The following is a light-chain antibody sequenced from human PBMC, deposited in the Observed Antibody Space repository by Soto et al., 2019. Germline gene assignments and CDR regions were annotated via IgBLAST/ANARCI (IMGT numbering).Light chain of an antibody. CDR2: DVS. J-gene: IGLJ1*01. Sequence: QSALTQPASVSGSPGQSITISCTGTSSDVGGYNYVSWYQQHPGKAPKLMIYDVSNRASGVSNRFSGSKSGNTASLTISGLQAEDEADYYCSSYTSSNTYVFGTGTKLTVL. V-gene: IGLV2-14*01. CDR3: SSYTSSNTYV. CDR1: SSDVGGYNY.